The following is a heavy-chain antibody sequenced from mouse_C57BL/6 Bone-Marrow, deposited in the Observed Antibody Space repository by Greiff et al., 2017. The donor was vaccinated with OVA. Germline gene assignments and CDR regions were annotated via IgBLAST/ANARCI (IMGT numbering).Heavy chain of an antibody. CDR2: ISSGGSYT. D-gene: IGHD2-12*01. V-gene: IGHV5-6*01. CDR3: ARQTYYSFPGAY. CDR1: GFTFSSYG. Sequence: EVKLMESGGDLVKPGGSLKLSCAASGFTFSSYGMSWVRQTPDKRLEWVATISSGGSYTYYPDSVKGRFTISRDNAKNTLYLQMSSLKSEDTAMYYCARQTYYSFPGAYWGQGTLVTVSA. J-gene: IGHJ3*01.